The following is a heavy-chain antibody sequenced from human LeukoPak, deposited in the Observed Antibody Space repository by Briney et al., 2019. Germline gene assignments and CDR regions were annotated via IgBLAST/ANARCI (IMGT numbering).Heavy chain of an antibody. Sequence: ASVKVSCKASGGTFSSYAISWVRQAPGQGLEWMGGIIPIFGTANYAQKFQGRVTITADESTSTAYMELSSLRSEDTAVYYCARDSSGWYYVDYWGQGTLVTVSS. CDR1: GGTFSSYA. D-gene: IGHD6-19*01. CDR3: ARDSSGWYYVDY. V-gene: IGHV1-69*13. CDR2: IIPIFGTA. J-gene: IGHJ4*02.